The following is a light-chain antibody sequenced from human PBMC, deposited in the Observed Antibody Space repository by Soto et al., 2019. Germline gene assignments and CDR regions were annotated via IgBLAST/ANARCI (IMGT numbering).Light chain of an antibody. CDR2: DVS. V-gene: IGLV2-11*01. J-gene: IGLJ3*02. CDR3: CSYAGSYLWL. CDR1: SSDVGDYNY. Sequence: QSALTQPRSVSGSPGQSVTISCTGTSSDVGDYNYVSWYQQHPGKAPKFIIYDVSKRPSGVPDRFSGSKSGNTASLTISGLQAEDEADYYCCSYAGSYLWLFGGGTKLTVL.